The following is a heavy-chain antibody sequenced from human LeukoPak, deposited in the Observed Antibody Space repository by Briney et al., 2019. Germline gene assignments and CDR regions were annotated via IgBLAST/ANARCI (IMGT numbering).Heavy chain of an antibody. CDR2: IYYSGST. D-gene: IGHD5-18*01. CDR1: GGSISSYY. CDR3: ARVTRGYSYGYLGYYYYYYMDV. Sequence: SETLSLTCTVSGGSISSYYWSWIRQPPGKGLEWIGYIYYSGSTNYNPSLKSRVTISVDTSKNQFSLKLSSVTAADTAVYYCARVTRGYSYGYLGYYYYYYMDVWGKGTTVTVSS. V-gene: IGHV4-59*01. J-gene: IGHJ6*03.